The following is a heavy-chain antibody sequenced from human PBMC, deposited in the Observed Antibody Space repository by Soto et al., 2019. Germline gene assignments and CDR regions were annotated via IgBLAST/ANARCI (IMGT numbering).Heavy chain of an antibody. CDR3: ARAGGENYFDY. CDR1: GGTFSSYT. D-gene: IGHD2-21*01. CDR2: IIPILGIA. J-gene: IGHJ4*02. Sequence: QVQLVQSGAEVKKPGSSVKVSCKASGGTFSSYTISWVRQAPGQGLEWMGRIIPILGIANYAQKFQGRVTITADKSPSTAYMELSSLRSEDTAVYYCARAGGENYFDYWGQGTLVTVSS. V-gene: IGHV1-69*02.